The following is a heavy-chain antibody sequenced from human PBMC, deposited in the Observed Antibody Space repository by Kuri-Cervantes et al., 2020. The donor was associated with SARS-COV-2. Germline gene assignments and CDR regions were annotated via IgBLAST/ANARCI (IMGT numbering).Heavy chain of an antibody. CDR3: AREWITMVRGPFDY. D-gene: IGHD3-10*01. CDR1: GYTFTGYY. CDR2: INPNSGGT. Sequence: ASVKVSCKASGYTFTGYYMHWVRQAPGQGLEWMGWINPNSGGTNYAQKFQGRVTMTRDTSISTAYMELSRLRSDGTAVYYCAREWITMVRGPFDYWGQGTLVTVSS. J-gene: IGHJ4*02. V-gene: IGHV1-2*02.